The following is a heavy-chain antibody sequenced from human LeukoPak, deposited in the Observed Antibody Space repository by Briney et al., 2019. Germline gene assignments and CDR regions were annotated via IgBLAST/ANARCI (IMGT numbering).Heavy chain of an antibody. CDR3: ARIPYSLNWFDP. V-gene: IGHV4-34*01. J-gene: IGHJ5*02. CDR1: GGSFSGYY. Sequence: SETLSLTCAVYGGSFSGYYWSWIRQPPGKGLEWIGEINHSGSTNYSPSLKSRVTISVDTSKNQFSLKLSSVTAADTAVYYCARIPYSLNWFDPWGQGTLVTVSS. CDR2: INHSGST. D-gene: IGHD5-18*01.